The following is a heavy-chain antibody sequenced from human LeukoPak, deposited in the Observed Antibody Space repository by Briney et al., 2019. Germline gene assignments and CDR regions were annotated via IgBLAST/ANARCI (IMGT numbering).Heavy chain of an antibody. J-gene: IGHJ5*02. Sequence: KPSVTLSLTCAGYGCSFSDYYWNWLRQAPGKGLEWIGEIDHSGSTNYIASLKSGVTISVDTTKNQFSLKLSLMTAADTAVYYCARGDTKTTIIGGWFDPWGQGTLVTVSS. CDR1: GCSFSDYY. V-gene: IGHV4-34*01. CDR3: ARGDTKTTIIGGWFDP. D-gene: IGHD1-20*01. CDR2: IDHSGST.